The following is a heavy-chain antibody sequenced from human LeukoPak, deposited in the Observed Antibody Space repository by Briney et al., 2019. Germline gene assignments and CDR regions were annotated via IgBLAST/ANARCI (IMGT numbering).Heavy chain of an antibody. CDR3: ARTDRYCSGASCYAEVDYYYGMDV. V-gene: IGHV1-46*01. D-gene: IGHD2-2*01. CDR2: INSSGCST. Sequence: GASVNVSRRSSVYIFTNYYIDWMRQAPGQGLEWMGVINSSGCSTTYAQKFRGRVMMTRDSPTSTAYMELCRLRSEDTAVYYCARTDRYCSGASCYAEVDYYYGMDVWGQETTVTVSS. CDR1: VYIFTNYY. J-gene: IGHJ6*02.